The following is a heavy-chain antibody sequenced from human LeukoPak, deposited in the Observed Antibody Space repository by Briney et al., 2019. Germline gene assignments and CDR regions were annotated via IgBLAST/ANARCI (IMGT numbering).Heavy chain of an antibody. CDR2: IIPIFGTA. CDR1: GGTFSSYA. Sequence: ASVKVSCKASGGTFSSYAISWVRQAPGQGLEWMGGIIPIFGTANYAQKFQGRVTITADESTSTAYMKLSSLRSEDTAVYYCARGSLDYYGYYFDYWGQGTLVTVSS. CDR3: ARGSLDYYGYYFDY. V-gene: IGHV1-69*01. D-gene: IGHD3-10*01. J-gene: IGHJ4*02.